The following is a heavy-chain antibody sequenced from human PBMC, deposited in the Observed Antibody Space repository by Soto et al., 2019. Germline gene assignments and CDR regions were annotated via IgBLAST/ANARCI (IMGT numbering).Heavy chain of an antibody. D-gene: IGHD3-3*01. Sequence: ASVKVSCRASGYTFTSDVVGWGRQAPGHGLEWMGWISAYNGNTHCAQKLQGRVTMTTDTSTSTAYMELRSLRSDDTAVYYCARGNVELRFSPRPTDSLVFSGQGTMVTVSS. CDR3: ARGNVELRFSPRPTDSLVF. J-gene: IGHJ3*01. V-gene: IGHV1-18*01. CDR2: ISAYNGNT. CDR1: GYTFTSDV.